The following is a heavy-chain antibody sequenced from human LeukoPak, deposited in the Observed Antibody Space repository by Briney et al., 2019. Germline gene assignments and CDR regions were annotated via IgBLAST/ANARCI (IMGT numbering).Heavy chain of an antibody. Sequence: MRSETLSLTCTVSGGSISSYYWSWIRQPAGKGLEWIGRIYTSGSTNYNPSLKSRVTMSVDTSKNQFSLKLSSVTAADTAVYYCARDGAVVVGTNWFDPWGQGTLVTVSS. D-gene: IGHD2-2*01. V-gene: IGHV4-4*07. CDR1: GGSISSYY. CDR2: IYTSGST. J-gene: IGHJ5*02. CDR3: ARDGAVVVGTNWFDP.